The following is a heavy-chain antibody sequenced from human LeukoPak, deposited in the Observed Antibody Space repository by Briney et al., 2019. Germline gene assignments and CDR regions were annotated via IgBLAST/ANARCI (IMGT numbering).Heavy chain of an antibody. CDR2: IWYDGSNK. CDR1: GFTFSSYG. D-gene: IGHD1-26*01. J-gene: IGHJ4*02. V-gene: IGHV3-33*01. Sequence: GGSLRLSCAASGFTFSSYGMHWVRQAPGKGLEWVAVIWYDGSNKYYADSVKGRFTISRDNSKNTLYLQMNSLRAEDTAVYYCAREGWELGSYYFDYWGQGTLVTVS. CDR3: AREGWELGSYYFDY.